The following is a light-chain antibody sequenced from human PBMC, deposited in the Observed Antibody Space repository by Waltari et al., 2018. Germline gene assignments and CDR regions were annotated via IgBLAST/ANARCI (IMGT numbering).Light chain of an antibody. CDR3: CSFASRIGV. CDR2: EVT. CDR1: SSDVGSHNF. V-gene: IGLV2-23*02. J-gene: IGLJ2*01. Sequence: QSPLTQPASVSGSPGQSLTISCPGTSSDVGSHNFASWYQQHPGKAPKLIISEVTKRPSGVSNRFSGSKSGNTASLTISGLQADDEADYYCCSFASRIGVFGGGTKVTVL.